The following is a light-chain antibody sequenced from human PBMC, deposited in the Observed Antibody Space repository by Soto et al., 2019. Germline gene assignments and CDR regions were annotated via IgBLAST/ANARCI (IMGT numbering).Light chain of an antibody. CDR1: SSDVGGYNY. V-gene: IGLV2-14*01. CDR2: EVS. CDR3: SSYTSSSTVV. Sequence: QSALTQPASVSGSPGQSITISCTGTSSDVGGYNYVSWYQQHPGKAPKLMIYEVSNRPSGVSNRVSGSKSGNTASLTISGLHAEDEADYDCSSYTSSSTVVFGGGTKVTVL. J-gene: IGLJ2*01.